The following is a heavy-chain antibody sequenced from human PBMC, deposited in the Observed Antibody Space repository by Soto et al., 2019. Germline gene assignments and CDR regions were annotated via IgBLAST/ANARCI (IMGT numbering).Heavy chain of an antibody. CDR2: IKQDGSEK. CDR3: ARERYGSGSYDGMDV. D-gene: IGHD3-10*01. J-gene: IGHJ6*02. Sequence: EVQLVESGGGLVQPGGSLRLSCAASGFTFSSYWMSWVRQAPGKGLEWVANIKQDGSEKYYVDSVKGRFTISRDNAKNSLYLQMNSLRAEDTAVYYCARERYGSGSYDGMDVWGQGTTVTVSS. V-gene: IGHV3-7*05. CDR1: GFTFSSYW.